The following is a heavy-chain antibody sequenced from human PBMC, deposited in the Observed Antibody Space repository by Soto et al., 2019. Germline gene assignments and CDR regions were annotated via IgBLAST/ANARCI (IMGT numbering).Heavy chain of an antibody. Sequence: GGSLRLSCAASGFLFNSYAMSWVRQAPGKGLEWVSAISGSGGSTYYADSVRGRFTISRDNSKNTLYLQMNSLRAEDTAVYYCAKDRGGWENLNWFDPWGQGTLVTVSS. D-gene: IGHD6-19*01. J-gene: IGHJ5*02. CDR1: GFLFNSYA. CDR3: AKDRGGWENLNWFDP. V-gene: IGHV3-23*01. CDR2: ISGSGGST.